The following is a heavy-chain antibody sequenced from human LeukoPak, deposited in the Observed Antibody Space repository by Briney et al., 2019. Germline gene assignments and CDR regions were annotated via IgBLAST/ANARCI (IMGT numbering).Heavy chain of an antibody. D-gene: IGHD6-19*01. Sequence: PGGSLRLSCVASGFILSSHGVHWVRQAPGKGLEWVTVISYDGRQKYYGDSVKGRFTISRDNSKNTVYLQMNSLRVEDTSIYYCTREATSGLYASDIWGQGTMVTVSS. CDR3: TREATSGLYASDI. V-gene: IGHV3-30*03. J-gene: IGHJ3*02. CDR2: ISYDGRQK. CDR1: GFILSSHG.